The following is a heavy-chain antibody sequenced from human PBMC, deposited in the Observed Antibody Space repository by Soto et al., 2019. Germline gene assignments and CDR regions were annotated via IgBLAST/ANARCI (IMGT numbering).Heavy chain of an antibody. Sequence: GRSLRLSCAPSGFTFDDYAMHCVRQVPGKGLEWVSGINWNSGSIGYGDSVKGRFAISRDNAKNSLHLQMNSLSAEDTAFYYCVKDESINWYSGHFRHWGQGTLVTVSS. CDR2: INWNSGSI. D-gene: IGHD6-13*01. V-gene: IGHV3-9*01. CDR3: VKDESINWYSGHFRH. CDR1: GFTFDDYA. J-gene: IGHJ1*01.